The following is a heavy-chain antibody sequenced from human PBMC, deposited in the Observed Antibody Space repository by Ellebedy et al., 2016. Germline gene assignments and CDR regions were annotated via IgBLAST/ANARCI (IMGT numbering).Heavy chain of an antibody. D-gene: IGHD3-22*01. CDR2: IYHSGRA. Sequence: SETLSLTCSVSRYSISSGYYWGWIRQPPGKRLEWIGSIYHSGRAFYNASLESRVTISVDMSKNQFSLRMTSVTAADTAVYYCAREGRPYDGSGYYIDYWGQGTLVTVSS. V-gene: IGHV4-38-2*02. CDR3: AREGRPYDGSGYYIDY. CDR1: RYSISSGYY. J-gene: IGHJ4*02.